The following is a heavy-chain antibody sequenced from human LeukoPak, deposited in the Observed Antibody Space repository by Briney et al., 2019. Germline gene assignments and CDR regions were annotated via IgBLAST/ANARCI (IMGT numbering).Heavy chain of an antibody. V-gene: IGHV3-30*18. CDR1: GFTFSNYG. CDR2: RSYDGSNK. CDR3: AKAYGYCTTTSCSHEEFDY. Sequence: GGSLRFSCAASGFTFSNYGMHWVRQASGKGLECVAVRSYDGSNKYYANSVKGRFAISRDNSKNTLCLQMNSLRAEDTAVYYCAKAYGYCTTTSCSHEEFDYWGQGTLVTVSS. J-gene: IGHJ4*02. D-gene: IGHD2-2*01.